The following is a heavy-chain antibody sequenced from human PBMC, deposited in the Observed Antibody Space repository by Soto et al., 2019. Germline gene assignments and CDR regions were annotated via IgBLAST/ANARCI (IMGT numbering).Heavy chain of an antibody. CDR1: GFTFSVFA. CDR2: ISGRGENT. J-gene: IGHJ3*02. D-gene: IGHD7-27*01. V-gene: IGHV3-23*01. CDR3: AKDRGTGDYGVNAVDI. Sequence: EVQLLESGGGLVQPGGSLRLSCAASGFTFSVFAMSWGRQAPGKGLELVSTISGRGENTYYADSVKGRFTISRDNSKNTLNLQMNSLRGEDTAVYYCAKDRGTGDYGVNAVDIWGQGTMVTVAS.